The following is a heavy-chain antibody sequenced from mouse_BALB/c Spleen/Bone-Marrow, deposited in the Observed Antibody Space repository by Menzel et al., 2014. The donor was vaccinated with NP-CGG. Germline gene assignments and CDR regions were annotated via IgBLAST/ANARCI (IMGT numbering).Heavy chain of an antibody. J-gene: IGHJ3*01. CDR2: IWRGGNT. CDR3: AKNGYDGGAWFAY. D-gene: IGHD2-2*01. CDR1: GFSLTTYG. Sequence: VNVVESGPGLVQPSQSLSITCTVSGFSLTTYGVNWIRRSPGKGLEWLGVIWRGGNTDYNATFMSRLTITKDNSKSXVFFKMNSLQADDTAIYYCAKNGYDGGAWFAYWGQGTLVTVSA. V-gene: IGHV2-5*01.